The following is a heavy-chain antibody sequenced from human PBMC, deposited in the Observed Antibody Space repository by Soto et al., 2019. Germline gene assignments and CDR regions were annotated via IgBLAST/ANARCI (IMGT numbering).Heavy chain of an antibody. V-gene: IGHV5-51*01. Sequence: GESLKISCKGSGYSLDSHWIGWVRQMPGKGLEWMGIIYPGDSDTTYSPSFQGQVTLSVDNSISTAYLQWSSLRASDTAIYYCASIGTGYSSGWPYYYGMDVWGQGTTVTVSS. CDR3: ASIGTGYSSGWPYYYGMDV. J-gene: IGHJ6*02. CDR1: GYSLDSHW. D-gene: IGHD6-19*01. CDR2: IYPGDSDT.